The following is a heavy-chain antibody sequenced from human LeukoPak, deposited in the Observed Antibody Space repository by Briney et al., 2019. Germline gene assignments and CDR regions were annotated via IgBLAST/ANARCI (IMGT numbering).Heavy chain of an antibody. CDR1: GFTFSRYS. Sequence: GGSLRISCAASGFTFSRYSMNWVRQAPGKGLEWVSYISDTSRTIYYADSVQGRFTISRDNAKNTVYLQMNSLRAEDTAVYYCARVVAAAGDFDYWGQGTLVTVSS. CDR2: ISDTSRTI. J-gene: IGHJ4*02. V-gene: IGHV3-48*01. CDR3: ARVVAAAGDFDY. D-gene: IGHD6-13*01.